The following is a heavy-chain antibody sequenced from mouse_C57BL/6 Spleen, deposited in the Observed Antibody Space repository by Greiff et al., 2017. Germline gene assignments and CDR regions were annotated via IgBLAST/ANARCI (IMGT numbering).Heavy chain of an antibody. Sequence: LQESGPELVKPGASVKISCKASGYAFSSSWMNWVKQRPGKGLEWIGRIYPGDGDTNYNGKFKGKATLTADKSSSTAYMQLSSLTSEDSAVYFCAREGGWNFDYWGQGTTLTVSS. V-gene: IGHV1-82*01. D-gene: IGHD3-3*01. J-gene: IGHJ2*01. CDR3: AREGGWNFDY. CDR2: IYPGDGDT. CDR1: GYAFSSSW.